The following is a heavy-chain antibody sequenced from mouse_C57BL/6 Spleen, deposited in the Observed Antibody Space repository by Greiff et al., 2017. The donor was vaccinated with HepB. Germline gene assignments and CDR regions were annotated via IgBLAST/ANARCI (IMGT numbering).Heavy chain of an antibody. CDR2: INPSSGYT. D-gene: IGHD2-5*01. V-gene: IGHV1-4*01. CDR3: ARTSYSNPYYFDY. Sequence: QVHVKQSGAELARPGASVKMSCKASGYTFTSYTMHWVKQRPGQGLEWIGYINPSSGYTKYNQKFKDKATLTADKSSSTAYMQLSSLTSEDSAVYYCARTSYSNPYYFDYWGQGTTLTVSS. J-gene: IGHJ2*01. CDR1: GYTFTSYT.